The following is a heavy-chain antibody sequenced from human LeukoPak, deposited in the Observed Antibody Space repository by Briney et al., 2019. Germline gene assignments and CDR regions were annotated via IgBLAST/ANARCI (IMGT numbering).Heavy chain of an antibody. D-gene: IGHD3-3*01. CDR1: GGSFSGYY. Sequence: SETLSLTCAVYGGSFSGYYWSWILQPPGKGLEWIGEINHSGSTNYNPSLKSRVTISVDTSKNQFSLKLSSVTAADTAVYYCARVKFRIFGVVTPWYFDYWGQGTLVTVSS. J-gene: IGHJ4*02. V-gene: IGHV4-34*01. CDR3: ARVKFRIFGVVTPWYFDY. CDR2: INHSGST.